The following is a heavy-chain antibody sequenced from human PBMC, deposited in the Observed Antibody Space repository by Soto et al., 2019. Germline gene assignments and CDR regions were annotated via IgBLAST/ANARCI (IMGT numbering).Heavy chain of an antibody. V-gene: IGHV3-21*06. J-gene: IGHJ4*02. Sequence: PGGSLRLSCAASGFTFSSYSMNWVRQAPGKGLEWVSSISSSSSYIYYADSVKGRFTISRDNSKNTLYLQMTRLTPEDTAVYYCAKDIALVTTHECSQGGDYWGQGTLVTVSS. CDR1: GFTFSSYS. CDR2: ISSSSSYI. D-gene: IGHD5-18*01. CDR3: AKDIALVTTHECSQGGDY.